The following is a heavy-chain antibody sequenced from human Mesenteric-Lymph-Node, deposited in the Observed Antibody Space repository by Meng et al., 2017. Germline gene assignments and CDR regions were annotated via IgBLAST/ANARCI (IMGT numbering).Heavy chain of an antibody. J-gene: IGHJ4*02. CDR3: ARVGVMITFGGVIKVPYDY. CDR2: ISYDGSNK. D-gene: IGHD3-16*02. CDR1: GFTFSSYA. V-gene: IGHV3-30*07. Sequence: GESLKISCAASGFTFSSYAMHWVRQAPGKGLEWVAVISYDGSNKYYADSVKGRFTISRDNAKNSLYLQMNSLRAEDTAVYYCARVGVMITFGGVIKVPYDYWGQGTLVTVSS.